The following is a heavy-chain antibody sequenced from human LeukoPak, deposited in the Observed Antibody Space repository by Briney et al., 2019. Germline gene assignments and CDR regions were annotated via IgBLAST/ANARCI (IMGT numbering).Heavy chain of an antibody. D-gene: IGHD3-3*01. CDR1: GGSISSNSFY. Sequence: SETLSLTCTVSGGSISSNSFYWGWIRQPPGKGLEWIGSIHYSGSTYYNPSLKSRVTISVDTSKNQFSLKLSSVTAADTAVYYCARLRFLEWLPHPFDYWGQGTLVTVSS. CDR3: ARLRFLEWLPHPFDY. CDR2: IHYSGST. J-gene: IGHJ4*02. V-gene: IGHV4-39*07.